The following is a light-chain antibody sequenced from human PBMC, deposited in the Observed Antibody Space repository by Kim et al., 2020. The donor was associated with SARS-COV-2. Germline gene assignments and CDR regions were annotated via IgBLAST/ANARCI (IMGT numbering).Light chain of an antibody. Sequence: VALGQTATITCGGNSLGSKNVHWYQQKPGQAPVLVIYRDKSRASGIPERFSGSNSGNTATLTISRAQVGDEADYYCQVWHSSAGVFGGGTQLTVL. J-gene: IGLJ2*01. V-gene: IGLV3-9*01. CDR2: RDK. CDR1: SLGSKN. CDR3: QVWHSSAGV.